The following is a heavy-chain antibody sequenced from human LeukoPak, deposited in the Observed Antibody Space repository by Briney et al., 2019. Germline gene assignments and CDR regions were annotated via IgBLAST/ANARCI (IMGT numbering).Heavy chain of an antibody. CDR2: IYSGGST. Sequence: PGGSLRLSCAASGFTVSSNYMSWVRQAPGKGLEWVSVIYSGGSTYYADSVKGRFTISRDDSKNTLYLQMNSLRAEDTAVYYCARGEMADYYYYYYMDVWGKGTTVTVSS. CDR1: GFTVSSNY. V-gene: IGHV3-53*01. J-gene: IGHJ6*03. CDR3: ARGEMADYYYYYYMDV. D-gene: IGHD5-24*01.